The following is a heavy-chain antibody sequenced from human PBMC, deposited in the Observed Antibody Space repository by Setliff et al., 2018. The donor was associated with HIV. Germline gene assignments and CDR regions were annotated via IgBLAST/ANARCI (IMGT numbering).Heavy chain of an antibody. V-gene: IGHV4-38-2*01. D-gene: IGHD3-10*01. CDR2: MYYTGTT. CDR1: GYSVSSGYY. CDR3: AKGPRGLGLRYFFDY. J-gene: IGHJ4*02. Sequence: SETLSLTCAVSGYSVSSGYYWAWIRQAPGKGLQWIGQMYYTGTTDYNPSLSSRVTMFVDTSKNQFSLRLSPVTAADTAIYYCAKGPRGLGLRYFFDYWAQGSPVTVSS.